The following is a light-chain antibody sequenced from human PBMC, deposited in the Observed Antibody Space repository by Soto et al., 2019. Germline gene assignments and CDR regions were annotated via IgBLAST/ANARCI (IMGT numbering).Light chain of an antibody. J-gene: IGKJ5*01. CDR2: GAS. CDR3: QQYDNWPPIT. CDR1: QNVYSN. V-gene: IGKV3-15*01. Sequence: EIVLTQSPGTLSLSPGERATLSCRASQNVYSNYLAWYQQQPCQAPSLLIYGASTRATAIPARFSGSGSGTEFTPTISRLKSQDFAVYYCQQYDNWPPITFGQGTRVEIK.